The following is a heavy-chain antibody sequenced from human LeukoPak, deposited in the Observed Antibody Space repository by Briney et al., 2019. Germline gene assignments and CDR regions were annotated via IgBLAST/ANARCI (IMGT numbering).Heavy chain of an antibody. V-gene: IGHV1-18*01. CDR1: GYTFTSYI. D-gene: IGHD4-17*01. CDR2: ISAYNGNT. CDR3: ARGNYGDPVDY. Sequence: ASVKVSRKASGYTFTSYIISWVGQAPGQRLEWMGWISAYNGNTNYAQKLQGRVTMTTDTSTSTAYMELRSVRSDDTAVYYCARGNYGDPVDYWGQGTLVTVSS. J-gene: IGHJ4*02.